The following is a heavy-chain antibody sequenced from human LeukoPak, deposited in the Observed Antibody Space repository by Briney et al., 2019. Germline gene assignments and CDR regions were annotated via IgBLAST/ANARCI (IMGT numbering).Heavy chain of an antibody. CDR1: GYTFTGHH. V-gene: IGHV1-2*02. CDR2: IKPDSGDT. J-gene: IGHJ3*02. CDR3: ARAREESTGNYDAFVI. D-gene: IGHD1-1*01. Sequence: GASVKVSCKASGYTFTGHHMHWVRQAPGQGLEWMGWIKPDSGDTNYAQRFHGRVTMTRDKSITTAYMELSRVRYDDTAVYYCARAREESTGNYDAFVIWGQGTMVTVSS.